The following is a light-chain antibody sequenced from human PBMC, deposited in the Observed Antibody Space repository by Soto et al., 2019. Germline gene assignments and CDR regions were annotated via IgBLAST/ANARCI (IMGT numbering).Light chain of an antibody. J-gene: IGKJ1*01. Sequence: DIQMTQSPSSLSASVGDRVSITCRASQSISNYLNWYQQKPGKAPKLLIYTASSLQSGVPSRFSGSGSGTDFTLTVSSLQPEDFATYFCQQSYSTPWKFGHGTKGDIK. CDR2: TAS. CDR3: QQSYSTPWK. V-gene: IGKV1-39*01. CDR1: QSISNY.